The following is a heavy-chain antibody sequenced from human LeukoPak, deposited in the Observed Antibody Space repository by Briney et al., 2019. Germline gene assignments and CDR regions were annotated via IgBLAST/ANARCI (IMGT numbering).Heavy chain of an antibody. CDR3: AKGTYGSGSYYNS. V-gene: IGHV3-23*01. D-gene: IGHD3-10*01. Sequence: GGSLRLSCAASGFTFSSYAMSWVRQAPGKGLEWVSAISGSGGSTYYADSVKGRFTISRDNSKNTLYLQMNSLRAEDMAVYYCAKGTYGSGSYYNSWGQGTLVTVSS. CDR1: GFTFSSYA. J-gene: IGHJ4*02. CDR2: ISGSGGST.